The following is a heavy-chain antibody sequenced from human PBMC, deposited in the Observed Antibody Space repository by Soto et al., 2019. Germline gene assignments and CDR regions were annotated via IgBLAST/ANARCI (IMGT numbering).Heavy chain of an antibody. CDR2: INHSGST. CDR1: GGSFSGYY. CDR3: AREGKAYSSSFTGGGPTSGMSDY. J-gene: IGHJ4*02. V-gene: IGHV4-34*01. D-gene: IGHD6-6*01. Sequence: QVQLQQWGAGLLKPSETLSLTCAVYGGSFSGYYWSWIRQPPGKGLEWIGEINHSGSTNYNPSLKGRVTISVDTSKNQFSLKLSSVTAADTAVYYCAREGKAYSSSFTGGGPTSGMSDYWGQGTLVTVSS.